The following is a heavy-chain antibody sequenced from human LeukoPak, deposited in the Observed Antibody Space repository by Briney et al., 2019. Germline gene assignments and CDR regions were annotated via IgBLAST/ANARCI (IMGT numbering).Heavy chain of an antibody. Sequence: ASVKVSCKASGYTFTSYAMHWVRQAPGQRLEWMGWINAGNGNTKYSQEFQGRVTITRDTSASTAYMELSSLRSEDMAVYYCARDGLGYYGSGSHNWFDPWGQGTLVTVSS. CDR3: ARDGLGYYGSGSHNWFDP. CDR2: INAGNGNT. CDR1: GYTFTSYA. V-gene: IGHV1-3*03. D-gene: IGHD3-10*01. J-gene: IGHJ5*02.